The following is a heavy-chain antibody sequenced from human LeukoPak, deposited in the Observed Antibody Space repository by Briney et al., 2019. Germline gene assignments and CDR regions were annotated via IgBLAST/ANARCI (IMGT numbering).Heavy chain of an antibody. J-gene: IGHJ4*02. V-gene: IGHV4-30-2*01. CDR3: ARSSHGVTAAFDY. Sequence: PSETLSLTCTVSGGSISSGGYYWSWIRQPPGKGLEWIGYIYHSGSTYYNPSLKSRVTISVDTSKNQSSLKLSSVTAADTAVYYCARSSHGVTAAFDYWGQGTLVTVSS. D-gene: IGHD2-21*02. CDR2: IYHSGST. CDR1: GGSISSGGYY.